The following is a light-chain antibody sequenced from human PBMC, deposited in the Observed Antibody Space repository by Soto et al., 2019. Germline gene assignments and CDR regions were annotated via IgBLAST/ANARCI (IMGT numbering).Light chain of an antibody. Sequence: ALTQPASVSGSPGQSITISCTGTSSDIGGSILVSWYQQEPGKAPKLMIYEGSKRPSGVSNRFSGSKSGNTASLTISGLQAEDEGQYYCCSYVGSDTYVIFGGGTKLTVL. CDR3: CSYVGSDTYVI. CDR2: EGS. V-gene: IGLV2-23*01. CDR1: SSDIGGSIL. J-gene: IGLJ2*01.